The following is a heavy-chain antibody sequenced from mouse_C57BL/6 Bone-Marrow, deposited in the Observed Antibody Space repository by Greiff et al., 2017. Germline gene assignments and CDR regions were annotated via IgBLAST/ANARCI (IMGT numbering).Heavy chain of an antibody. CDR1: GYTFTSYW. Sequence: QVQLQQPGAELVKPGASVKLSCKASGYTFTSYWMQWVKQRPGQGLEWIGEIDPSDSYTNYNEKFKGKATLTVDTSSSTAYMQLSSLTSEDSAFYYCAGELLPYAMDSWGQGTSVTVSS. V-gene: IGHV1-50*01. CDR3: AGELLPYAMDS. J-gene: IGHJ4*01. CDR2: IDPSDSYT. D-gene: IGHD2-12*01.